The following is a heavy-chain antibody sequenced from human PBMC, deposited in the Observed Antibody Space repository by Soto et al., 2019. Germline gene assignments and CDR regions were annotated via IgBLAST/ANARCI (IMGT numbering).Heavy chain of an antibody. CDR1: GYTFTSYD. CDR2: MSPNSDDT. J-gene: IGHJ3*02. Sequence: ASVKVSCKASGYTFTSYDINWVRQATGQGLEWMGWMSPNSDDTGYAQKFQGRVSLTRNTSISTAYMELSSLRSEDTAVYYCARMSGSLGAFDIWGQGTMVTVSS. CDR3: ARMSGSLGAFDI. D-gene: IGHD2-15*01. V-gene: IGHV1-8*01.